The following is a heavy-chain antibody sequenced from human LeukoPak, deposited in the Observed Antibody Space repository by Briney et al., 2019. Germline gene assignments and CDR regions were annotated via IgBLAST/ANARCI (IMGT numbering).Heavy chain of an antibody. CDR3: ARDLLAYYDSSGPEKFYYYYYYMDV. J-gene: IGHJ6*03. CDR1: GYTFTSYG. Sequence: ASVKVSCKASGYTFTSYGISWVRQAPGQGLEWMGWISAYNGNTNYAQKLQGRVTMTTDTYTSTAYMELRSLRSEDTAVYYCARDLLAYYDSSGPEKFYYYYYYMDVWGKGTTVTVSS. D-gene: IGHD3-22*01. CDR2: ISAYNGNT. V-gene: IGHV1-18*01.